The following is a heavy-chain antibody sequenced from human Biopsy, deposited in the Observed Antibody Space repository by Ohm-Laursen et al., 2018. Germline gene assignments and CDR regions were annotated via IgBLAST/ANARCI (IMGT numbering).Heavy chain of an antibody. CDR1: GGSISSDY. CDR3: ASRLYGPNPIDY. CDR2: IYYSGST. Sequence: PSETLSLTCTVSGGSISSDYWSWIRQTPGKGLEWIGYIYYSGSTNYNPSLKSRVTVSVDTSKNQFSLKLSSVTAADTAVYYCASRLYGPNPIDYWGQGTLVTVSS. J-gene: IGHJ4*02. D-gene: IGHD2-8*01. V-gene: IGHV4-59*12.